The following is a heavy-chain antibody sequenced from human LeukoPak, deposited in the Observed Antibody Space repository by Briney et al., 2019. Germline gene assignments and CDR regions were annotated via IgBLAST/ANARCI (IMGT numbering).Heavy chain of an antibody. V-gene: IGHV4-59*08. CDR2: IYDSGST. J-gene: IGHJ5*02. CDR1: GGSISSYY. Sequence: SETLSLTCTVSGGSISSYYWSWIRQSPGKGLEWIGYIYDSGSTSYNPSLKSRVTISVDTSKNQFSLKLSSVTAADTAVYYCARGRDSWFDPWGQGTLVTVSS. CDR3: ARGRDSWFDP.